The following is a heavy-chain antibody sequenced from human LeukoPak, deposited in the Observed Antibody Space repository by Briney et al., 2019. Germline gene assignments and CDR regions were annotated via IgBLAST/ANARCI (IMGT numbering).Heavy chain of an antibody. Sequence: GGSLRLSCAASGFTFRSYSIHWVRQAPGKGLEWVSYISSTSSTIYYADSVKGRFTVSRDSAKNSLYLQMNSLRDEDTAVYYCARAAPYYYDSSGYSAFDSWGQGTMVTVSA. CDR3: ARAAPYYYDSSGYSAFDS. D-gene: IGHD3-22*01. CDR1: GFTFRSYS. J-gene: IGHJ3*02. V-gene: IGHV3-48*02. CDR2: ISSTSSTI.